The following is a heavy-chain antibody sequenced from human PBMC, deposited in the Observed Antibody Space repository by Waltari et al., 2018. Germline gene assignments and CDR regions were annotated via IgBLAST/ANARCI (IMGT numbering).Heavy chain of an antibody. CDR3: ARGFQWLGY. D-gene: IGHD6-19*01. V-gene: IGHV3-23*01. Sequence: EVQLLESGGGLVQPGGSLRLSCAASGFTFSSYAMSWVRQAPGKGLEWVSAISGSGGSKYYAESGKGRFTISRDNSKNTLYLQMNSLRAEDTAVYYWARGFQWLGYWGQGTLVTVSS. J-gene: IGHJ4*02. CDR1: GFTFSSYA. CDR2: ISGSGGSK.